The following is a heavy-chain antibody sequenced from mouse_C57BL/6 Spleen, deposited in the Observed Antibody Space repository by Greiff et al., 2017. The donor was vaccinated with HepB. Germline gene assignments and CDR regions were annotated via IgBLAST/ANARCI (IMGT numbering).Heavy chain of an antibody. V-gene: IGHV1-52*01. CDR3: ARMEIYYYGSSFYAMDY. CDR2: IDPSDSET. D-gene: IGHD1-1*01. J-gene: IGHJ4*01. Sequence: VQLQQPGAELVRPGSSVKLSCKASGYTFTSYWMHWVKQRPIQGLEWIGNIDPSDSETHYNQKFKDKATLTVDKSSSTAYMQLSSLTSEDSAVYYCARMEIYYYGSSFYAMDYWGQGTSVTVSS. CDR1: GYTFTSYW.